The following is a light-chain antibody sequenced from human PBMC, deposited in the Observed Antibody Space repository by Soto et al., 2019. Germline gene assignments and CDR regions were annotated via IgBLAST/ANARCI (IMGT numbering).Light chain of an antibody. Sequence: EIVLTQSPATLSLSPGERATLSCRPSQSVSSYLAWYQQKPGQAPRLLIYDASNRATGIPARFSGSGSGTDFTLTISSLEPEDFAVYYCQQRSNPFTFGPGTKVDIK. CDR1: QSVSSY. CDR2: DAS. J-gene: IGKJ3*01. CDR3: QQRSNPFT. V-gene: IGKV3-11*01.